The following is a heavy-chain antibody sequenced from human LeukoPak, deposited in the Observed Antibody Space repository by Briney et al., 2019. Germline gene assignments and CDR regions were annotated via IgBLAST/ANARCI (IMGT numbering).Heavy chain of an antibody. CDR1: GFTFSSYA. Sequence: GGSLRLSCAASGFTFSSYAMSWVRQAPGKGLEWVSAISGSGGSTYYADSVKGRFTISRDNSKNTLYLQMNSLSAEDTAVYYCAKRQRSGSYPGPPDYWGQGTLVTVSS. CDR2: ISGSGGST. V-gene: IGHV3-23*01. J-gene: IGHJ4*02. D-gene: IGHD1-26*01. CDR3: AKRQRSGSYPGPPDY.